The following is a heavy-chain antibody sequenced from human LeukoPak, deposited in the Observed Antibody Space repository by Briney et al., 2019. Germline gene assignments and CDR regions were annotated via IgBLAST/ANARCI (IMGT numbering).Heavy chain of an antibody. D-gene: IGHD3-16*01. CDR2: ISYDGTNK. J-gene: IGHJ4*02. V-gene: IGHV3-30-3*01. CDR3: ARNSVGGSFFDY. Sequence: GRSLRLSCAASGFILSDYNMHWVRQAPGKGLEWVAVISYDGTNKDYADSVKGRLTISRDNSKNTLYLQMNSLRPEDTAVYYCARNSVGGSFFDYWGQGILVTVSS. CDR1: GFILSDYN.